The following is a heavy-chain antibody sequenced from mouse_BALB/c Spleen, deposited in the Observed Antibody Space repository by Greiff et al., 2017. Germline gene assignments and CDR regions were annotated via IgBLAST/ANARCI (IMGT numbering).Heavy chain of an antibody. CDR1: GYTFTSYV. CDR2: INPYNDGT. V-gene: IGHV1-14*01. Sequence: EVQLQESGPELVKPGASVKMSCKASGYTFTSYVMHWVKQKPGQGLEWIGYINPYNDGTKYNEKFKGKATLTSDKSSSTAYMELSSLTSEDSAVYYCARDYYGSSYRFAYWGQGTLVTVSA. CDR3: ARDYYGSSYRFAY. J-gene: IGHJ3*01. D-gene: IGHD1-1*01.